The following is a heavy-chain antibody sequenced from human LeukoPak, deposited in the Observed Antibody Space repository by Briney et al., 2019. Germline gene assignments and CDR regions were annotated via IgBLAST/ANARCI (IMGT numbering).Heavy chain of an antibody. CDR1: GGSFSGYY. D-gene: IGHD3-10*01. J-gene: IGHJ4*02. CDR3: AGNYYGSGSYYSEDRY. CDR2: INHSGST. V-gene: IGHV4-34*01. Sequence: PSETLSLTCAVYGGSFSGYYWSWIRQPPGKGLEWIGEINHSGSTNYNPSLKSRVTISLDTSENQFSLKLTSVTAADTAVYYCAGNYYGSGSYYSEDRYWGQGTLVTVSS.